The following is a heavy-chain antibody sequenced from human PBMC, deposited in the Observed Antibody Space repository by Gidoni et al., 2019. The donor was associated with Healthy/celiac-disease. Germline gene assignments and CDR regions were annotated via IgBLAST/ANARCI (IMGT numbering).Heavy chain of an antibody. V-gene: IGHV3-48*03. CDR1: GFTFSSYE. D-gene: IGHD6-13*01. Sequence: EVQLVASGGGLVQPGGSLRLSCAASGFTFSSYEMTWVRQAPGKGLEWVSYISSSGSTIYYADSVKGRFTISRDNAKNSLYLQMNSLRAEDTAVYYCARGSSWYLGWFDPWGQGTLVTVSS. CDR2: ISSSGSTI. J-gene: IGHJ5*02. CDR3: ARGSSWYLGWFDP.